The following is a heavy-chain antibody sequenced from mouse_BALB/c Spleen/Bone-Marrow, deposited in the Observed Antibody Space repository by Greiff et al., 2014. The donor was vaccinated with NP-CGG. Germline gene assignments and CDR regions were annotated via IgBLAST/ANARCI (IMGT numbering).Heavy chain of an antibody. CDR1: GYAFSSYW. J-gene: IGHJ2*01. D-gene: IGHD4-1*01. CDR2: VYPGDGDT. Sequence: VQVVESGAELVRPGSSVKISCKASGYAFSSYWMNWVKQRPGQGLEWIGQVYPGDGDTNYNGNFKDKATLTTDKSSTTAYMQLSSLTSEDSAVYFCARGGRLTGYYFDYWGRGTTLTVSS. V-gene: IGHV1-80*01. CDR3: ARGGRLTGYYFDY.